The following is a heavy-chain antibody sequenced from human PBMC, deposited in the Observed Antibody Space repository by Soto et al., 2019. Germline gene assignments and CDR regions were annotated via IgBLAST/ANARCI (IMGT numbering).Heavy chain of an antibody. D-gene: IGHD2-15*01. CDR1: GGSVYSDGYY. CDR2: IYYSGNT. Sequence: QLQLQESGPGLMKPSETLSLTCTVSGGSVYSDGYYWGWIRQSPGKGLEWIGNIYYSGNTYYNPSLERRVTISIDPSRNQSSLTLPSVTAADPAVYSCARRSRGRCSHYWGRGSLVTVSS. J-gene: IGHJ4*02. V-gene: IGHV4-39*01. CDR3: ARRSRGRCSHY.